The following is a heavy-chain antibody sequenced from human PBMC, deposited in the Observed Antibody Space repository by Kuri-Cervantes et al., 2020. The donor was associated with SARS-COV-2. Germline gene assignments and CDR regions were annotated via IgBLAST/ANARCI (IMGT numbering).Heavy chain of an antibody. Sequence: GESLKTSCAASGFTFSSYGMHWVRQAPGKGLEWVAVISYDGSNKYYADSVKGRFTISRDNSKNTLYLQMNSLRAEDTAVYYCAKGGVTATKVPNDYYYYYMDVWGKGTTVTVSS. CDR1: GFTFSSYG. CDR3: AKGGVTATKVPNDYYYYYMDV. J-gene: IGHJ6*03. D-gene: IGHD2-21*02. V-gene: IGHV3-30*18. CDR2: ISYDGSNK.